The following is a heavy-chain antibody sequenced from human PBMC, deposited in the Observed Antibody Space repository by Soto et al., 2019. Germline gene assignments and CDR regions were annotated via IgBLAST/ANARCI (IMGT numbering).Heavy chain of an antibody. J-gene: IGHJ4*02. Sequence: QVHLVQSGAEVKKPGASVKFSCKASGYTFTSYGINWVRQAPGQGLEWMGWLSAHNGNTDYAQKLQGRVIVTRDTSTSTAYMELRSLRSDDTAVYYCARGRYGDYWGQGALVTVSS. CDR1: GYTFTSYG. CDR3: ARGRYGDY. V-gene: IGHV1-18*01. CDR2: LSAHNGNT. D-gene: IGHD1-1*01.